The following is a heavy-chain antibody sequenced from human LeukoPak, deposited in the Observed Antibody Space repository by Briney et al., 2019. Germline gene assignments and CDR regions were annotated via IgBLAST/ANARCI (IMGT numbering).Heavy chain of an antibody. CDR3: ARVSYDILTGSNYYMDV. CDR1: GDSVSSYY. CDR2: IHYSGST. J-gene: IGHJ6*03. V-gene: IGHV4-59*02. Sequence: PSETLSLTCTVSGDSVSSYYWSWIRQPPGTGLEYIGYIHYSGSTNYNPSLKSRVTISVDTSKNQFSLKLSSVTAADTAVYYCARVSYDILTGSNYYMDVWGKGTTVTISS. D-gene: IGHD3-9*01.